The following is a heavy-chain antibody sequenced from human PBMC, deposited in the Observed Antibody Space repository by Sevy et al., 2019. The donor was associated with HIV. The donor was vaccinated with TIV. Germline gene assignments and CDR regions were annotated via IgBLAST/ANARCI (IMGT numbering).Heavy chain of an antibody. CDR2: VSHSGNT. D-gene: IGHD2-2*02. J-gene: IGHJ4*02. CDR1: GDSINTYY. CDR3: ARLRWDLVVVPGATPGCYFDS. Sequence: SETLSLTCTVSGDSINTYYWSWIRQPPGKGLEWIGYVSHSGNTNYNPSLKSRVSMSVDTSTTQFSLKVKSVTAADTAVYYCARLRWDLVVVPGATPGCYFDSWGQGTLVTVSS. V-gene: IGHV4-59*08.